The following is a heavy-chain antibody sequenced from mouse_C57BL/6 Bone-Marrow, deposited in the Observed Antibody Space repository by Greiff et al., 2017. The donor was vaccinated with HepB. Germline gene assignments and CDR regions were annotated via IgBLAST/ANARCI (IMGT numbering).Heavy chain of an antibody. V-gene: IGHV1-53*01. J-gene: IGHJ1*03. CDR3: ARPAYYWYFDV. CDR2: INPSNGGT. CDR1: GYTFTSYW. Sequence: VQLQQSGTELVKPGASVKLSCKASGYTFTSYWMHWVKQRPGQGLEWIGNINPSNGGTNYNAKFKSKATVTVNKSSSTAYMQLSSLTSEDSAVYYCARPAYYWYFDVWGTGTTVTVSS.